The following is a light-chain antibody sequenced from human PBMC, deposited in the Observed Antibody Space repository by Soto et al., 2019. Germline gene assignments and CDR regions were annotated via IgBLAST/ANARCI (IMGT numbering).Light chain of an antibody. CDR2: DAS. V-gene: IGKV3-15*01. J-gene: IGKJ4*01. Sequence: EIVMTQSPATLSVSPGERATLSCRASQSISSHLACYQHKPGQAPRLLIFDASTRATDIPARFSGRGSGTEFTLTISSLQSEDFAVYYCQQYNKWPRGTFGGGPR. CDR3: QQYNKWPRGT. CDR1: QSISSH.